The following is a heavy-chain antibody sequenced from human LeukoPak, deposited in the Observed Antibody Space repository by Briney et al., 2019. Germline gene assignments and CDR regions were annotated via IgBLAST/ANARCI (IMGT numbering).Heavy chain of an antibody. Sequence: PSQTLSLTCTVSGASITSGGWYWSWIRQHPQRGLEWIGYLYYTGSSFYNPSLKSRVTISVDTSENQFSLNLNSVTAADTAVYYCATKPGYCSGGSCYSQNGNWFDPWGQGTLVTVSS. J-gene: IGHJ5*02. V-gene: IGHV4-31*03. CDR3: ATKPGYCSGGSCYSQNGNWFDP. D-gene: IGHD2-15*01. CDR1: GASITSGGWY. CDR2: LYYTGSS.